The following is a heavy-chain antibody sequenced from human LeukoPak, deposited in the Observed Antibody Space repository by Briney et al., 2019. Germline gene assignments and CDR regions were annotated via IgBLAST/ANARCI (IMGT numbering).Heavy chain of an antibody. J-gene: IGHJ4*02. CDR1: GFTFSSYA. D-gene: IGHD1-7*01. CDR2: ITSSGDST. Sequence: GGSLRLSCAASGFTFSSYAMTWVRQAPGKGLEWVSAITSSGDSTHYADSVRGRFTISRDKSKNTLYLQMNSLRAEDTAIYYCAKIGDWNYAVDYPDFWGQGTLVTVSS. CDR3: AKIGDWNYAVDYPDF. V-gene: IGHV3-23*01.